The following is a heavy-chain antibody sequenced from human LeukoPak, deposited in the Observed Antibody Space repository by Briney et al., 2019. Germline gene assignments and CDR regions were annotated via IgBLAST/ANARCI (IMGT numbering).Heavy chain of an antibody. J-gene: IGHJ4*02. CDR2: ISGSGGST. CDR1: GFTFSSYA. D-gene: IGHD6-13*01. CDR3: AKLERTYRSSWYHFDH. Sequence: GGSLRLSCAASGFTFSSYAMSWVRQAPGKGLEWVSAISGSGGSTYYADPVKGRFTISRDDSKNTVYLQMSSLRAEDTALYYCAKLERTYRSSWYHFDHWGQGTLVTVSS. V-gene: IGHV3-23*01.